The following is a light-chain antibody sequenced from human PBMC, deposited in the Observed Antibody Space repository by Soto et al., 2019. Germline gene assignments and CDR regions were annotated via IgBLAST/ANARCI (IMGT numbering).Light chain of an antibody. Sequence: DIQMTQSPSSLSASVGARVTITCRASQGIGNYLAWYQQKPGQVHKNLIYDASTLQSGVPSRFSGSGSGKDFTLTISSLQPEEVATCHCQKYYTVPETFGQGPKTEIK. CDR2: DAS. V-gene: IGKV1-27*01. CDR3: QKYYTVPET. J-gene: IGKJ1*01. CDR1: QGIGNY.